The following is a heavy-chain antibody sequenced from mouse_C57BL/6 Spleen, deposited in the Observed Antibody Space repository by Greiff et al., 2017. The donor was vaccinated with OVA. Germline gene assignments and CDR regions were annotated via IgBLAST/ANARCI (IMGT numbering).Heavy chain of an antibody. CDR3: ARGGYGYWYFDV. V-gene: IGHV3-1*01. CDR2: ISYSGST. D-gene: IGHD2-10*02. CDR1: GYSFTSGYD. Sequence: VQLKQSGPGMVKPSQSLPLTCTVTGYSFTSGYDWHWIRHLPGNKLEWMGYISYSGSTNYNPSLKSRISITHDTSKNHFFLKLNSVTTEDTATYYCARGGYGYWYFDVWGTGTTVTVSS. J-gene: IGHJ1*03.